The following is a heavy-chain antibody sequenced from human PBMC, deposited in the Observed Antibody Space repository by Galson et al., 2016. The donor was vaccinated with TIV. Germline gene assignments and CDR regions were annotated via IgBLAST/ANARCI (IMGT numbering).Heavy chain of an antibody. D-gene: IGHD2-15*01. CDR3: ARLRDSTEVVASATFDQ. CDR1: GYTFRIYW. V-gene: IGHV5-51*03. J-gene: IGHJ4*02. CDR2: IYPGDSDA. Sequence: QSGAEVKKPGESLKISCKGSGYTFRIYWIGWVRQRPGKGLEWMGNIYPGDSDARYSPSFQGQVTISVDKSINTAYLQWNSLKASDSALYYWARLRDSTEVVASATFDQWGQGSLVTVSS.